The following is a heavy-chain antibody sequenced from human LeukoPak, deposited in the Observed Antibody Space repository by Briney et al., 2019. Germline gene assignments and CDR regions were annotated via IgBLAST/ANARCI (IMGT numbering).Heavy chain of an antibody. V-gene: IGHV3-21*04. Sequence: GGSLRLSCAASGFTFSSYNMNWVRQAPGKGLEWVSSISTSNTYIYYTDSVKGRFTISRDNAKNSLYLQMNSLRAEDTAVYYCARTLGRYFDFWGQGTLVTVSS. CDR3: ARTLGRYFDF. J-gene: IGHJ4*02. CDR1: GFTFSSYN. D-gene: IGHD7-27*01. CDR2: ISTSNTYI.